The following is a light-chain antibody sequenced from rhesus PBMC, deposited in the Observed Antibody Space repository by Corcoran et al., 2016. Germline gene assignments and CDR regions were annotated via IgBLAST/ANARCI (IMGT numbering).Light chain of an antibody. V-gene: IGKV1-28*03. CDR2: AAS. Sequence: DIQMTQSPSSLSASVGDTVTITFRASQGVSSFLNWFQQQPGKAPKLLIYAASSLESGVPPRFSGSGSGTDFTLTISSLQPEDFAVYYCLQHNTYPWTFGQGTKVEI. CDR1: QGVSSF. J-gene: IGKJ1*01. CDR3: LQHNTYPWT.